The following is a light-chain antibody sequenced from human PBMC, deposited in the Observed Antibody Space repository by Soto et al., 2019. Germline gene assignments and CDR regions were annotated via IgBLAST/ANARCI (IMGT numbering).Light chain of an antibody. CDR2: SSS. CDR3: RQSFTTHIT. V-gene: IGKV1-39*01. J-gene: IGKJ4*01. CDR1: QNIADY. Sequence: DIQMTQSPSSLSASAGDTVTITCRASQNIADYLSWYQQKPGKAPKLLMYSSSILHDGVSSRFSGDVSGTAFTLTITGLQPEDFATYYWRQSFTTHITFGGGTTVDVK.